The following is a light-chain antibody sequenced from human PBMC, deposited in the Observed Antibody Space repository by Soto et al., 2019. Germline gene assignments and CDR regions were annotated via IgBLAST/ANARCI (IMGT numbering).Light chain of an antibody. V-gene: IGKV3-20*01. Sequence: EIVLTQSPGTLSLSPGERATLSCRASQSVSSSYLAWYQQKPGQAPRLLIYGASSRATGIPDRFSGSGSGTDFTLTISRLEPEDFAVYYCQQYGPTFGQGTRWIS. CDR2: GAS. J-gene: IGKJ1*01. CDR1: QSVSSSY. CDR3: QQYGPT.